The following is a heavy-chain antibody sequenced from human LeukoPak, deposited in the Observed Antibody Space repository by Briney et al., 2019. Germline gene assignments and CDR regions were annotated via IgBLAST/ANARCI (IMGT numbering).Heavy chain of an antibody. CDR1: GYTFTSYG. CDR2: INPNSGGT. J-gene: IGHJ4*02. Sequence: ASVKVSCKASGYTFTSYGISWVRQAPGQGLEWMGWINPNSGGTNYAQKFQGRVTMTRDTSISTAYMELSRLRSDDTAVYYCARVGTTVTTTDYWGQGTLVTVSS. CDR3: ARVGTTVTTTDY. V-gene: IGHV1-2*02. D-gene: IGHD4-17*01.